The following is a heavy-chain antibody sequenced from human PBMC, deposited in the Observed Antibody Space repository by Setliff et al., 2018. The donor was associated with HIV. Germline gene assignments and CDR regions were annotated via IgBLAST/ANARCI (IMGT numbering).Heavy chain of an antibody. D-gene: IGHD1-26*01. CDR2: IYHSGST. CDR3: ARDSPSGTYLNYYYYNMDV. CDR1: GDSISDTTYY. V-gene: IGHV4-39*07. J-gene: IGHJ6*02. Sequence: SETLSLTCSVSGDSISDTTYYWGWIRQPPGKGLEWIGNIYHSGSTLYKPSLKSRVTMSVDTSKNQFSLKLSSVTAADTAVYYCARDSPSGTYLNYYYYNMDVWGQGTSVTVSS.